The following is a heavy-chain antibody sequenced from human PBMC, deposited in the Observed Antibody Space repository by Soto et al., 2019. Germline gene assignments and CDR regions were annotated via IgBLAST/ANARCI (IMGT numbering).Heavy chain of an antibody. Sequence: VQLTQSETQWKQPGSSMKVSCQTSGAMFNYHYFNWVRQAPGLGLEWLGGINPLSNTPSYAPKFQGRVTITEDDATRTVFVEMTSLRSDDSAVYFCARDQGGSLFFNWFDIWGQGTLITVSP. CDR1: GAMFNYHY. J-gene: IGHJ5*02. CDR2: INPLSNTP. V-gene: IGHV1-69*12. CDR3: ARDQGGSLFFNWFDI. D-gene: IGHD1-26*01.